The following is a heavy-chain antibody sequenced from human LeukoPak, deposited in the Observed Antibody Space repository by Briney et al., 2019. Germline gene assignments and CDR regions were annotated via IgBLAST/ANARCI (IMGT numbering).Heavy chain of an antibody. D-gene: IGHD3-3*01. V-gene: IGHV3-48*01. Sequence: QTGGSLRLSCAASGFTFSSYSMNWVRQAPGKGLEWVSSISSSSSTIYYADSVKGRFTISRDNAKNSLYLQMNSLRAEDTAVYYCASSPFYDFWSGYYTPEFDYWGQGTLVTVSS. CDR2: ISSSSSTI. CDR1: GFTFSSYS. J-gene: IGHJ4*02. CDR3: ASSPFYDFWSGYYTPEFDY.